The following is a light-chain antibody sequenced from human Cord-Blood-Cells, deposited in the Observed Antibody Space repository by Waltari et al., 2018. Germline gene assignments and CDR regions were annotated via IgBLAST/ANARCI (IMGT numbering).Light chain of an antibody. J-gene: IGKJ4*01. V-gene: IGKV3-11*01. CDR2: YAS. CDR3: QQRSNWPLT. Sequence: IVLTQSPTTLSLSPGERATLSSRSSQSVSSYLAWYHQKRGQAPRLLIYYASNRATGVPARFSGSRSGTDFTLTISSLEAEDFAVYYCQQRSNWPLTFGGGTKVEIK. CDR1: QSVSSY.